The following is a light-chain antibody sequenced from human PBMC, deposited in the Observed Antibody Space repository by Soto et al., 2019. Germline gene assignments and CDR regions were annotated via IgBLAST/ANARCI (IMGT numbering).Light chain of an antibody. CDR3: QQYFMAPFT. Sequence: DIVMTQSPDSLAVSLGERATINCKSSQSVLVTPDNKNNLAWYQQKPGQPPRLLIYWAFFRESGVPDRFSGSGSGKDFTLTISSLRAEDVAVYYCQQYFMAPFTFGGGTKVEIK. J-gene: IGKJ4*01. CDR2: WAF. CDR1: QSVLVTPDNKNN. V-gene: IGKV4-1*01.